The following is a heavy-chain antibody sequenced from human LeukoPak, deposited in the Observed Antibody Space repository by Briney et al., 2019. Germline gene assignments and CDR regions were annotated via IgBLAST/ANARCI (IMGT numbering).Heavy chain of an antibody. J-gene: IGHJ4*02. V-gene: IGHV3-7*03. CDR3: ARDWKQWLADY. Sequence: GSLRLSCAASGFTFSSYWMSWVPQAPGKGLEWVANINEDGSEKFYVDSVKGRFTISRDSAKNSLYLQMTSLKVDDTAVYYCARDWKQWLADYWGQGILVTVSS. CDR2: INEDGSEK. D-gene: IGHD6-19*01. CDR1: GFTFSSYW.